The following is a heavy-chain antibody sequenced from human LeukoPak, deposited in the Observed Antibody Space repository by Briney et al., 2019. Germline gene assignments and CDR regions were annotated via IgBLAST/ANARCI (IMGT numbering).Heavy chain of an antibody. CDR2: ISSSSSYI. CDR1: GFTFSSYS. V-gene: IGHV3-21*04. J-gene: IGHJ4*02. CDR3: AEIAVAGSGEHDY. Sequence: GGSLRLSCAASGFTFSSYSMNWVRRAPGKGLEWVSSISSSSSYIYYADSVKGRFTISRDNAKNSLYLQMNSLRSEDTAVYYCAEIAVAGSGEHDYWGQGTLVTVSS. D-gene: IGHD6-19*01.